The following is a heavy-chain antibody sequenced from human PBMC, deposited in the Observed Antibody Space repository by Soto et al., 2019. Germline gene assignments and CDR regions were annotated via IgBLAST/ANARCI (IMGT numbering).Heavy chain of an antibody. CDR1: GYTFTSYY. V-gene: IGHV1-3*01. D-gene: IGHD6-13*01. Sequence: ASMKDSCTASGYTFTSYYMHCVRQSRVQMLEGMGWINAGNGNTKYSQKFQGRVTITRDTSASTAYMELSSLRSEDTAVYYCARSPSALYSSSWDYFDYWGQGTLVTVSS. J-gene: IGHJ4*02. CDR3: ARSPSALYSSSWDYFDY. CDR2: INAGNGNT.